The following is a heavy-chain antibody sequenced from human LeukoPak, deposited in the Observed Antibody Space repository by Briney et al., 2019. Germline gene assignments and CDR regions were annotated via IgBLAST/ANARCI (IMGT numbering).Heavy chain of an antibody. V-gene: IGHV3-23*01. CDR3: AKDAGSYFATDPFDI. Sequence: PGGSLRLSCAGSGLTFSDYGMNWVRQAPGKGLEWVSVISGSGQSIHYADSVKGRFTISRDNSKNTVYLQMNSLRAEDTALYYCAKDAGSYFATDPFDIWGPGTLVTVSS. D-gene: IGHD2/OR15-2a*01. CDR1: GLTFSDYG. J-gene: IGHJ3*02. CDR2: ISGSGQSI.